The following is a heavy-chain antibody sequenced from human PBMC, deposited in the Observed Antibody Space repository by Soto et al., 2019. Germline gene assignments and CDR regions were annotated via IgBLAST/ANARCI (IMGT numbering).Heavy chain of an antibody. D-gene: IGHD5-18*01. V-gene: IGHV4-39*01. CDR2: IYYSGST. J-gene: IGHJ4*02. CDR3: ARLGSVILVDTAMEDDY. Sequence: QLQLQESGPGLVKPSETLSLTCTVSGGSISSSSYYWGWIRQPPGKGLEWIGSIYYSGSTYYNPSLKSRVTISVDTSKNQFSLQLSSVTAADTAVYYCARLGSVILVDTAMEDDYWGQGTLVTVSS. CDR1: GGSISSSSYY.